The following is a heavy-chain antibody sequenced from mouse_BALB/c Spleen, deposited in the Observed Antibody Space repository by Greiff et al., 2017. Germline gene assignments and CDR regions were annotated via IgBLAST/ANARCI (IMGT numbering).Heavy chain of an antibody. D-gene: IGHD3-1*01. CDR3: ARSGATRTWFAY. CDR2: ISSGSSTI. V-gene: IGHV5-17*02. Sequence: EVKVEESGGGLVQPGGSRKLSCAASGFTFSSFGMHWVRQAPEKGLEWVAYISSGSSTIYYADTVKGRFTISRDNPKNTLFLQMTSLRSEDTAMYYCARSGATRTWFAYWGQGTLVTVSA. J-gene: IGHJ3*01. CDR1: GFTFSSFG.